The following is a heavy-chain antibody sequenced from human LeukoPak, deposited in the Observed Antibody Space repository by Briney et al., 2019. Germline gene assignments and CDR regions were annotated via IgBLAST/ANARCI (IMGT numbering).Heavy chain of an antibody. CDR1: GFTFSSYW. V-gene: IGHV3-74*01. D-gene: IGHD5-18*01. Sequence: GGSLRLSCAASGFTFSSYWMHWVRQAPGQGLVLVSRINSDGSSTSYADSVKGRFTISRDNTRNTLYLQMNSLRADDTAVYYCARVYVGTDTVDFDYWGQGTLVTVSS. CDR3: ARVYVGTDTVDFDY. CDR2: INSDGSST. J-gene: IGHJ4*02.